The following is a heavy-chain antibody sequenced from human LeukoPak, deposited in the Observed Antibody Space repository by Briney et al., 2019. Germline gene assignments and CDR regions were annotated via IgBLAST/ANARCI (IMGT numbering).Heavy chain of an antibody. J-gene: IGHJ3*02. CDR2: MNPNSGNT. D-gene: IGHD6-13*01. Sequence: GASVTVSCKASGYTFTSYDINWVRQATGQGLEWVGWMNPNSGNTGYAQKFQGRVTITRKTSITTANMQLSSLRSEDTAVYYCARFGLVSWSEGGNAFDIWGQGTMVTVSS. CDR1: GYTFTSYD. V-gene: IGHV1-8*03. CDR3: ARFGLVSWSEGGNAFDI.